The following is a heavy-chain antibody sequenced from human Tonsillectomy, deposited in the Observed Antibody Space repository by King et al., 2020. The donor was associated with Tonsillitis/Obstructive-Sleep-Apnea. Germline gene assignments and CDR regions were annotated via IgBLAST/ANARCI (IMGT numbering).Heavy chain of an antibody. V-gene: IGHV3-30*04. D-gene: IGHD5-12*01. Sequence: HVQLVESGGGVVQPGRSLRLSCAASGFVFRNYTMHWVRQAPGKGLNWVSVISYDGSDKYYVDSVKGRFTISRDNAKNTLYLRMNSLRAEDTAVYFCARDGDSGYDKISPTFFDYWGRGTQVSVSS. J-gene: IGHJ4*02. CDR2: ISYDGSDK. CDR3: ARDGDSGYDKISPTFFDY. CDR1: GFVFRNYT.